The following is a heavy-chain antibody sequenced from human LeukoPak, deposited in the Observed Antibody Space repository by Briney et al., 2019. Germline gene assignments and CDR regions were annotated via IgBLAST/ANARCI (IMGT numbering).Heavy chain of an antibody. CDR1: GFTFSSYA. CDR3: AKDRTVGASYWYFDL. D-gene: IGHD1-26*01. CDR2: ISGSGGST. Sequence: GGSLRLSCAASGFTFSSYATSWVRQAPGKGLEWVSAISGSGGSTYYADSVKGRFTISRDNSKNTLFLHMNTLRAEDTAIYYCAKDRTVGASYWYFDLWGRGTLVTVSS. V-gene: IGHV3-23*01. J-gene: IGHJ2*01.